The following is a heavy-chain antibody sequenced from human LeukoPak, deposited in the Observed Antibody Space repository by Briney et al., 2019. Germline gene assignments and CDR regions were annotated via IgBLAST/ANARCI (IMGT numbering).Heavy chain of an antibody. Sequence: ASVKVSLKASGGTFSIYAISWVRQAPGQGLEWMGGIIPIFGTANYAQKFQGRVTITADESTSTAYMELSSLRSEDTAVYYCARVRRRRITMIITKYYYYGMDVWGQGTTVTVSS. CDR3: ARVRRRRITMIITKYYYYGMDV. CDR2: IIPIFGTA. J-gene: IGHJ6*02. CDR1: GGTFSIYA. V-gene: IGHV1-69*13. D-gene: IGHD3-22*01.